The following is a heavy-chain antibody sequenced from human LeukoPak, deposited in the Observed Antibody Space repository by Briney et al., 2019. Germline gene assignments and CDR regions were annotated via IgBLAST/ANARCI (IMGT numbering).Heavy chain of an antibody. CDR2: ISAYNGNT. CDR3: ARGDYGGTTTYFDY. Sequence: ASVKVSCKASGYTFTNYGISWVRQAPGQGLEWMGWISAYNGNTNYAQKLQGRVTMTTDTSTTTAYMELRSLRSDGTAVYYCARGDYGGTTTYFDYWGQGTLVTVPS. V-gene: IGHV1-18*01. J-gene: IGHJ4*02. D-gene: IGHD4-23*01. CDR1: GYTFTNYG.